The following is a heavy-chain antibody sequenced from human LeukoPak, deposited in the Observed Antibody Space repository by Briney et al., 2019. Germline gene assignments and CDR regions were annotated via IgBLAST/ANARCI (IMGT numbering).Heavy chain of an antibody. J-gene: IGHJ6*02. V-gene: IGHV3-21*01. Sequence: PGGSLRLSCAASGFTLSSYSMNWVRQAPGKGLEWVSSISSSSSYIYYADSVKGRFTISRDNAKNSLYLQMNSLRAEDTAVYYCASNRNAGPYYYYGMDVWGQGTTVTVSS. CDR1: GFTLSSYS. CDR3: ASNRNAGPYYYYGMDV. CDR2: ISSSSSYI.